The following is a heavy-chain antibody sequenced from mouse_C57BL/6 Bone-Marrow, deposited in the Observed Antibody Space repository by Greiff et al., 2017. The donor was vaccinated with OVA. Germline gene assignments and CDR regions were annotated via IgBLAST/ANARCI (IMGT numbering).Heavy chain of an antibody. CDR3: ARENDGYSAWFAY. D-gene: IGHD2-3*01. V-gene: IGHV1-69*01. CDR2: IDPSDSYT. CDR1: GYTFTSYW. J-gene: IGHJ3*01. Sequence: VQLQQPGAELVMPGASVKLSCKASGYTFTSYWMHWVKQRPGQGLEWIGEIDPSDSYTNYNQKFKGKSTLTVDKSSSTAYMQLSSLTSEDSAVYYWARENDGYSAWFAYWGQGTLVTVSA.